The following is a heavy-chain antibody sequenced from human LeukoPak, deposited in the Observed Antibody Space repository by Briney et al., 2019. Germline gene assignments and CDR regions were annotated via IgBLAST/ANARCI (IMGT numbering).Heavy chain of an antibody. V-gene: IGHV4-34*01. CDR2: INHSGST. CDR1: GGSFSGYY. CDR3: ARGHNHYYYDSSGYTAFDI. J-gene: IGHJ3*02. Sequence: SETLSLTCAVYGGSFSGYYWSWIRQPPGKGLEWIGEINHSGSTNYNPSLKSRVTILVDTSKNQFSLKLSSVTAADTAVYYCARGHNHYYYDSSGYTAFDIWGQGTMVTVSS. D-gene: IGHD3-22*01.